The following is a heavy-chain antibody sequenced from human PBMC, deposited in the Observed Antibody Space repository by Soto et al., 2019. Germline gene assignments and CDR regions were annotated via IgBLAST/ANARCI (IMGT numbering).Heavy chain of an antibody. V-gene: IGHV1-69*06. CDR2: IIPIFGTT. D-gene: IGHD3-22*01. J-gene: IGHJ6*02. CDR1: GGTFSSYA. Sequence: SVKVSCKASGGTFSSYAISWVRQAPGQGLEWMGGIIPIFGTTNYAQKFQGRVTITADKSTSTAYMELRSLRSDDTAVYYCARDYLVVVITTSDYYYGMDVWG. CDR3: ARDYLVVVITTSDYYYGMDV.